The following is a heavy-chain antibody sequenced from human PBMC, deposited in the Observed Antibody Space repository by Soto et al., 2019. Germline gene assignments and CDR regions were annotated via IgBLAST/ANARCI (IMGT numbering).Heavy chain of an antibody. CDR2: ISSSSSYI. J-gene: IGHJ6*03. CDR3: ARDRQWAPNNDHDYDYYYMDV. V-gene: IGHV3-21*01. CDR1: GFTFSSYS. D-gene: IGHD1-1*01. Sequence: EVQLVESGGGLVKPGGSLRLSCAASGFTFSSYSMNWVRQAPGKGLEWVSSISSSSSYIYYADSVKGRFTISRDNAKNSLYLQMNSLRAEDTAVYYCARDRQWAPNNDHDYDYYYMDVWGKGTTVTVSS.